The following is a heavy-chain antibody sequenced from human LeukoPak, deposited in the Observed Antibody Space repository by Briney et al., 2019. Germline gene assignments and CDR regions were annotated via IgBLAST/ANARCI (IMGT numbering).Heavy chain of an antibody. D-gene: IGHD1-1*01. V-gene: IGHV3-7*01. CDR3: ARAGGPGAVDY. J-gene: IGHJ4*02. CDR2: INQDGSAK. CDR1: GFTFSTYW. Sequence: PGGSLRLSCAASGFTFSTYWMSWVRQAPGKGLEWVANINQDGSAKYYVDSVKGRFTISRDNAKISLYLQMNSLRDEDTAMYYCARAGGPGAVDYWGQGTLVTVSS.